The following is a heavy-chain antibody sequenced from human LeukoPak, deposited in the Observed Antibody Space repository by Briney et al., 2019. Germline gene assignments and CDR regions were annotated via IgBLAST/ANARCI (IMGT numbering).Heavy chain of an antibody. D-gene: IGHD3-10*01. Sequence: SETLSLTCTVSGGSLSSYYWSWIRQPPGKGLEWIGYIYYSGSTNYNPSLKSRVTISVDTSKNQFSLKLSSVTAADTAVYYCARHGSGRYGFGYWGQGTLVTVSS. CDR2: IYYSGST. CDR1: GGSLSSYY. CDR3: ARHGSGRYGFGY. V-gene: IGHV4-59*08. J-gene: IGHJ4*02.